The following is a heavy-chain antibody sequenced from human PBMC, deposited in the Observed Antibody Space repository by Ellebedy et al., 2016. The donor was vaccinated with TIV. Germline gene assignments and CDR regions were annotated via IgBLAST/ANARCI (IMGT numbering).Heavy chain of an antibody. D-gene: IGHD3-10*01. CDR2: IKSKADGETT. CDR1: GFTFNNAW. V-gene: IGHV3-15*07. CDR3: TTGGYGSGSEY. J-gene: IGHJ4*02. Sequence: GESLKISXAASGFTFNNAWMNWVRQTPGKRLEWVGRIKSKADGETTDLLAPVKGRFSISRDDSTNTLYLQMNSLKTEDTGVYYCTTGGYGSGSEYWGQGVLVTVSS.